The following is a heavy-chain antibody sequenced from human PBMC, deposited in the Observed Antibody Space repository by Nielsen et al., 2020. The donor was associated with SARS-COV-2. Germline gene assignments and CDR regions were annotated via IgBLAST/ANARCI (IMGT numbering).Heavy chain of an antibody. J-gene: IGHJ6*03. Sequence: VRQMPGKGLEWMGRIDPSDSDAKYSPSLQGHVTISADKSISTAYLQWSSLKASDTAMYYCARGEVATTHYYYYFYMDVWGKGTTVTVSS. CDR2: IDPSDSDA. CDR3: ARGEVATTHYYYYFYMDV. V-gene: IGHV5-10-1*01. D-gene: IGHD2-15*01.